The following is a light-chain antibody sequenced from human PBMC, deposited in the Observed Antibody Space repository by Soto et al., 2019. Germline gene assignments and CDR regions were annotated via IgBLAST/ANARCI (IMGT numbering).Light chain of an antibody. Sequence: QSALTQPPSASGSPGQSVTVGCTGTSSDVGGYNYVSWYQQHPGKAPKLMIHEVSKRPSGVPDRFSGSKSGNTASLTVSGLQAEAEADHYCTSYAGSDNVFGARTAVAVL. CDR3: TSYAGSDNV. V-gene: IGLV2-8*01. CDR1: SSDVGGYNY. CDR2: EVS. J-gene: IGLJ1*01.